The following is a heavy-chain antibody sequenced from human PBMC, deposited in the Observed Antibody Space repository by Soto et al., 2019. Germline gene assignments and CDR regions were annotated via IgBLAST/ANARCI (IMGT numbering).Heavy chain of an antibody. CDR1: GLTFRNYE. D-gene: IGHD3-22*01. J-gene: IGHJ4*02. V-gene: IGHV3-48*03. CDR3: ATAHLSSGFVAH. Sequence: EVQLVESGGGLGQPGGSLTISCAASGLTFRNYEMNWVRQAPGKGLEWVSFISSTGKTIYYADSVKGRFTISRDNPKNSVHLQMSSLRVEETAVYYCATAHLSSGFVAHWGPGTPVSVSS. CDR2: ISSTGKTI.